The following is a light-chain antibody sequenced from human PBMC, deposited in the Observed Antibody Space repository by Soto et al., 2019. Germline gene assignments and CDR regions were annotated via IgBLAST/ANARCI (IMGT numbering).Light chain of an antibody. CDR2: SAT. CDR3: QQSHSTPLN. CDR1: QSISTF. J-gene: IGKJ4*01. V-gene: IGKV1-39*01. Sequence: DIPMTQSPSYLLASVGDRVTLTCRASQSISTFLNWYQQTTGKAPKLLIYSATSLETGVSSRFSDVASGNLFNRRINNGQPEDAATYFCQQSHSTPLNFGGGTKLQIK.